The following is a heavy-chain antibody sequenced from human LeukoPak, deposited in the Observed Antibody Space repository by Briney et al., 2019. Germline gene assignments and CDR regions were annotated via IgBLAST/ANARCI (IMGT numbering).Heavy chain of an antibody. J-gene: IGHJ4*02. CDR2: RYYSGST. V-gene: IGHV4-61*01. CDR3: ARATYSSGWGTSDY. D-gene: IGHD6-19*01. CDR1: GGSVNSVNYY. Sequence: SETLSLTCTVSGGSVNSVNYYWSWLRQPPGKGLEWIGYRYYSGSTNYNPSLQSRVTISVDTSKNQFSLKLSSVTAADTAVYYCARATYSSGWGTSDYWGQGTLVTVSS.